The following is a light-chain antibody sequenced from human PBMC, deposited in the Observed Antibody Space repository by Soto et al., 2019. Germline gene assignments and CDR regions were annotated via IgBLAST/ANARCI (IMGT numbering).Light chain of an antibody. Sequence: EIVLTQSPGTLSLSPGERATLSCWASQSVSFSYLAWYQQKPGQAPRLLIYGASSRAAGIPNRFSGSGSGPDFTLTISRLEPEDFAVYYCQQYGSSPGTFGQGTKLEIK. CDR2: GAS. J-gene: IGKJ2*01. CDR3: QQYGSSPGT. V-gene: IGKV3-20*01. CDR1: QSVSFSY.